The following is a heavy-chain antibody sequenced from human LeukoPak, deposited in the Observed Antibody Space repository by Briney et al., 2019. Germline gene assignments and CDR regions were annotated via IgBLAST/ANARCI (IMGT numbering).Heavy chain of an antibody. D-gene: IGHD3-10*01. CDR1: GYTLTELS. J-gene: IGHJ4*02. CDR3: ATFLITMVRGVNSY. V-gene: IGHV1-24*01. CDR2: FDPEDGET. Sequence: ASVKVSCKVSGYTLTELSMHWVRQAPGKGLEWMGGFDPEDGETIYAQKFQGRVTMTEDTSTDTAYMELSSLRSEDTAVYYCATFLITMVRGVNSYWGQGTLVTVSA.